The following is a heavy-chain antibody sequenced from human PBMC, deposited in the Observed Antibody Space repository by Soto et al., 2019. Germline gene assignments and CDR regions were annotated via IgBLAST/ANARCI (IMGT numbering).Heavy chain of an antibody. D-gene: IGHD6-13*01. V-gene: IGHV3-7*01. CDR3: ARERGSSWDDVYFQQ. J-gene: IGHJ1*01. CDR1: GFKFSSYW. CDR2: IKQDGGEK. Sequence: PGGSLRLSCAASGFKFSSYWMSWVRQAPGKGLEWVANIKQDGGEKYYVDSVKGRFTISRDNAENSLYLQMNSLRVDDTAVYYCARERGSSWDDVYFQQWGQGTLVTVSS.